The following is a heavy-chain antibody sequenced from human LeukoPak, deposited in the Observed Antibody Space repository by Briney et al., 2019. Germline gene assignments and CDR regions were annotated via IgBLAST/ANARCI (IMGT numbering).Heavy chain of an antibody. CDR2: ISGSGGST. V-gene: IGHV3-23*01. CDR3: AKPHTYSSSWYLSAFDI. J-gene: IGHJ3*02. CDR1: GFTLSSYA. D-gene: IGHD6-13*01. Sequence: GGSLRLSCAASGFTLSSYAMSWVRQAPGKGLEWVSAISGSGGSTYYADSVKGRFTISRDNSKNTLYLQMNSLRAEDTAVYYCAKPHTYSSSWYLSAFDIWGQGTMVTVSS.